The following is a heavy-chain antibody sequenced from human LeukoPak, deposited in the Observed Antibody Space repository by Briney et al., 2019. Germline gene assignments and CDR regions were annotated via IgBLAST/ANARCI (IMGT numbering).Heavy chain of an antibody. J-gene: IGHJ4*02. CDR1: GGSISSYY. D-gene: IGHD5-18*01. Sequence: SETLSLTCTVSGGSISSYYWSWIRQPPGKGLEWIGYIYYSGSTNYNPSLKSRGTISVDTSKNQFSLRLSSVTAADTAVYYCARDFYTAGFDYWGQGTLVTVSS. CDR3: ARDFYTAGFDY. V-gene: IGHV4-59*01. CDR2: IYYSGST.